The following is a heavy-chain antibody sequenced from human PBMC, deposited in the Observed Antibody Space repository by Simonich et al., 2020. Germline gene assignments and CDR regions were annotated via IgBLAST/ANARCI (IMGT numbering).Heavy chain of an antibody. CDR1: GFTCSSYW. D-gene: IGHD7-27*01. J-gene: IGHJ6*03. Sequence: EVQRVESGGGLVQPGGSLRLSCAASGFTCSSYWMSWVRQDPGKGLEWVANIKQDGSEKYYVDSGKGRFTISRDNAKNSLYLQMNRLRAEDTAVYYCARDGLGTAYYYYMDVWGKGTTVTVSS. CDR3: ARDGLGTAYYYYMDV. CDR2: IKQDGSEK. V-gene: IGHV3-7*01.